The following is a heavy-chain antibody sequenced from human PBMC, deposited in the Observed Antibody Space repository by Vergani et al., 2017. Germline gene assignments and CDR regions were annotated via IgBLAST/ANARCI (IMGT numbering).Heavy chain of an antibody. CDR1: GYTLTELS. Sequence: QVQLVQSGAEVKKPGASVKVSCQVSGYTLTELSMHWVRQATGKGLAWMGGFDPADGETIYAQKFQGRVTMPEDTPTDTAYMELSSLRSEDTAVYYGATTWDSSRAGVYYGMDVWGQGTTVTVSS. CDR2: FDPADGET. D-gene: IGHD6-13*01. J-gene: IGHJ6*02. V-gene: IGHV1-24*01. CDR3: ATTWDSSRAGVYYGMDV.